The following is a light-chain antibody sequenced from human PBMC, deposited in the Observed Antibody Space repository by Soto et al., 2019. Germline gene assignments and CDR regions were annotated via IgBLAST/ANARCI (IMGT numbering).Light chain of an antibody. CDR1: QSVRND. Sequence: EIVLTQSPATLSLSPGERATLSFRASQSVRNDLVWYHQKPGQAPRVLIYSASNRATGIPARFSGSGSGTDFTLTISSLEPEDFAVYYCQQRTNWPPTFGGGTKVE. CDR2: SAS. CDR3: QQRTNWPPT. J-gene: IGKJ4*01. V-gene: IGKV3-11*01.